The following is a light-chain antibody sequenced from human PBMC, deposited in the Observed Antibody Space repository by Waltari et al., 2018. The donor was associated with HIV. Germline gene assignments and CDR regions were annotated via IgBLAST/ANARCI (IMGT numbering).Light chain of an antibody. V-gene: IGKV3-20*01. CDR1: RNLDYKY. Sequence: ENVLTQSPGTLSLSPGERATLSCRASRNLDYKYLAWHQHKPGQAPRLLIYGASHRADGIPDKFRDSGSGTDFTLTITRLDPEDFALYFCQQYETSPYTFGQGTRLEIK. J-gene: IGKJ2*01. CDR2: GAS. CDR3: QQYETSPYT.